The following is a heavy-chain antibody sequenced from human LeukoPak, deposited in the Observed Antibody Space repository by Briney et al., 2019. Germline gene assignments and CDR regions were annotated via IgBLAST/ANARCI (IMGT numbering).Heavy chain of an antibody. J-gene: IGHJ3*02. CDR1: GFTFSNYG. CDR2: ISGRSDST. Sequence: GGSLRLSCAASGFTFSNYGVNWVRQAPGKGLEWVSTISGRSDSTYYADSVKGRFTISRDNSKDTLYLQLNYLRAEDTAVYYCAKASGYYYDSSGYYLGAFDIWGPGTMVTVSS. D-gene: IGHD3-22*01. CDR3: AKASGYYYDSSGYYLGAFDI. V-gene: IGHV3-23*01.